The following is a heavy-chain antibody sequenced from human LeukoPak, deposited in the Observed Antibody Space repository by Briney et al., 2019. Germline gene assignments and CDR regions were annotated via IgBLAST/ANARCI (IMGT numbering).Heavy chain of an antibody. D-gene: IGHD6-19*01. CDR2: ISGSGGST. J-gene: IGHJ4*02. Sequence: GGSLRLSCAASGFTFSSYAMSWVRQAPGKGLEWVSAISGSGGSTYYADSVKGRFAISRDNSKNTLYLQMTSLRAEDTALYYCAKDRPSSTIAVRGGYWGQGTLVTVSS. CDR1: GFTFSSYA. CDR3: AKDRPSSTIAVRGGY. V-gene: IGHV3-23*01.